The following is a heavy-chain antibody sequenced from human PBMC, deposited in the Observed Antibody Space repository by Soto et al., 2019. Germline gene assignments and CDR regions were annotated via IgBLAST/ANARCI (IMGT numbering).Heavy chain of an antibody. Sequence: QVQLVQSGAEVKKPGSSVKVSCKASGGTFSSYAISWVRQAPGQGLEWMGGIIPIFGTANYAQKFQGRVTITADESTSRAYRELSSLRSEDTAVYYCARGAAWQWLVSWFDPWGQGTLVTVSS. J-gene: IGHJ5*02. CDR3: ARGAAWQWLVSWFDP. CDR2: IIPIFGTA. CDR1: GGTFSSYA. D-gene: IGHD6-19*01. V-gene: IGHV1-69*12.